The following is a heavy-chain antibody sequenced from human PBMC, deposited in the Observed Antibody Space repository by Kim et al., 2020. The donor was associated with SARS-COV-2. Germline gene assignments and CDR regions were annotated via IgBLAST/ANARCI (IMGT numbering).Heavy chain of an antibody. V-gene: IGHV6-1*01. Sequence: AVSVKSLITLNPDTSKNQFSLQLNSVTPEDTAVYYCARVTAAAGDSWFDPWGQGTLVTVSS. J-gene: IGHJ5*02. CDR3: ARVTAAAGDSWFDP. D-gene: IGHD6-13*01.